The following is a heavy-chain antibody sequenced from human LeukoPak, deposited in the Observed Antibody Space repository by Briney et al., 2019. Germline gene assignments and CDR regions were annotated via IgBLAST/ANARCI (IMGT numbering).Heavy chain of an antibody. Sequence: PSETLSLTCAVYGGSFSGYYWSWIPQPPGKGLEWIGEINHSGSTNYNPSLKSRVTTSVDTSKNQFSLKLSTVTAADTAVYYCARGGFITIFGVVINYYYYMDVWGKGTTVTVSS. CDR2: INHSGST. CDR1: GGSFSGYY. D-gene: IGHD3-3*01. CDR3: ARGGFITIFGVVINYYYYMDV. J-gene: IGHJ6*03. V-gene: IGHV4-34*01.